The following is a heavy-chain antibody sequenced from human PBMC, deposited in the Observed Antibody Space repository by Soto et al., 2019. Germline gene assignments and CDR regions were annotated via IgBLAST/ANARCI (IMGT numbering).Heavy chain of an antibody. D-gene: IGHD1-26*01. CDR1: GFTFSGYA. CDR2: ISYDGSNK. CDR3: ARGELRLPGV. V-gene: IGHV3-30-3*01. J-gene: IGHJ4*02. Sequence: QVQLVESGGGVVQPGRSLRLSCAASGFTFSGYAMHWVRQAPGKGLEWVAVISYDGSNKYYADSVKGRFTISRDNSKNTLYLQMNSLRAEDTAVSYCARGELRLPGVWGQGTLVTVSS.